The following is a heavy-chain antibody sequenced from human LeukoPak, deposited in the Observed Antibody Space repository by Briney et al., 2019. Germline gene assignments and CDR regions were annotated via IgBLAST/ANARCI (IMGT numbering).Heavy chain of an antibody. Sequence: SETLSLTCTVSGGSISSSSYYWGWLRQPPGKGLEWIGSIYYSGSTYYNPSLKSRVTISVDTSKNQFSLKLSSVTAADTAVYYWARRRQWRGVYWFDPWGQGTLVTVSS. CDR1: GGSISSSSYY. J-gene: IGHJ5*02. V-gene: IGHV4-39*01. CDR2: IYYSGST. CDR3: ARRRQWRGVYWFDP. D-gene: IGHD6-19*01.